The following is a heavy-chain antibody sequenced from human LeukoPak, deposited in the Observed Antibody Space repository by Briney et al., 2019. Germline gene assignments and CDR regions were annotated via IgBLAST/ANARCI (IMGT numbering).Heavy chain of an antibody. CDR1: GFTFDDYT. J-gene: IGHJ5*02. CDR3: ARVVVPAALNWFDP. CDR2: VSWDGGST. D-gene: IGHD2-2*01. Sequence: PGGSLRLSCAASGFTFDDYTMHWVRQAPGKGLEWVSLVSWDGGSTYYADSVKGRFTISRDNAKNSLYLLMNSLRAEDTAVYYCARVVVPAALNWFDPWGQGTLVTVSS. V-gene: IGHV3-43*01.